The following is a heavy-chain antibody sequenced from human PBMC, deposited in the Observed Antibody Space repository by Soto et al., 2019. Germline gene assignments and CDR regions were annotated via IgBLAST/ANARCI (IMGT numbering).Heavy chain of an antibody. CDR1: GGSFSGYY. CDR3: ARGCMVRGVINKSGWFDP. J-gene: IGHJ5*02. CDR2: INHSGST. D-gene: IGHD3-10*01. V-gene: IGHV4-34*01. Sequence: SETLSLTCAVYGGSFSGYYWSWIRQPPGKGLEWIGEINHSGSTNYNPSPKSRVTISVDTSKNQFSLKLSSVTAADTAVYYCARGCMVRGVINKSGWFDPWGQGTLVTVSS.